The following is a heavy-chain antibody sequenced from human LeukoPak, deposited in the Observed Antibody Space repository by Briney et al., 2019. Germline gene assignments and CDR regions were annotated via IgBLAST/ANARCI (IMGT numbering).Heavy chain of an antibody. CDR2: IWSDKSNK. Sequence: GGSLRLSCAASGFIFNHHTMHWVRQAPGKGLEWVAVIWSDKSNKFYADSVRGRFTISRDDSRKTVYLQMDTMTVEDTAIYYCAKDAQRGFDYSNSLEYWGQGALVTVAS. CDR3: AKDAQRGFDYSNSLEY. CDR1: GFIFNHHT. J-gene: IGHJ4*02. D-gene: IGHD4-11*01. V-gene: IGHV3-33*06.